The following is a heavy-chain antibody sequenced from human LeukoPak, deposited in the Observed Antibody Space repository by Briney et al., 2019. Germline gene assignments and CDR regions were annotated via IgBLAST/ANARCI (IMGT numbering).Heavy chain of an antibody. CDR1: GFTFNTYT. CDR3: VRDQNWAFDY. J-gene: IGHJ4*02. V-gene: IGHV3-48*01. D-gene: IGHD7-27*01. Sequence: PGGSLRLSCAASGFTFNTYTMNWVRQAPGKGLEWLSFINTKSKSIYYADSVKGRSTISRDNAKNSLYLQMNSLRAEDTALYYCVRDQNWAFDYWGQGTLVTVPS. CDR2: INTKSKSI.